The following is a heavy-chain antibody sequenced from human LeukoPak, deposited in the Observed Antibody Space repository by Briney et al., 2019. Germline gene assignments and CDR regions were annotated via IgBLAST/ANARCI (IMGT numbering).Heavy chain of an antibody. CDR1: GFTFGSYW. V-gene: IGHV3-74*01. Sequence: GGSLRLSCAASGFTFGSYWMHWVRQAPGKGLVWVSRINSDGSSTSYADSVKGRFTISRGNAKNTLYLQMNSLRAEDTAVYYCAVAGSSDYYFDYWGQGTLVTVSS. D-gene: IGHD6-19*01. J-gene: IGHJ4*02. CDR2: INSDGSST. CDR3: AVAGSSDYYFDY.